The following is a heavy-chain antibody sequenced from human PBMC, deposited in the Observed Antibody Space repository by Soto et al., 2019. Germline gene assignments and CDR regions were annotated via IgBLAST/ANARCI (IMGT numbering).Heavy chain of an antibody. J-gene: IGHJ4*02. CDR2: IWYDGSNK. CDR3: AGEGSNYFDY. Sequence: GESLKISCAASGFTFSSYGMHWVRQAPGKGLEWVAVIWYDGSNKYYADSVKGRFTISRDNSKNTLYLQMNSLRAEDTAVYYCAGEGSNYFDYWGQGTLVTVSS. V-gene: IGHV3-33*01. D-gene: IGHD3-10*01. CDR1: GFTFSSYG.